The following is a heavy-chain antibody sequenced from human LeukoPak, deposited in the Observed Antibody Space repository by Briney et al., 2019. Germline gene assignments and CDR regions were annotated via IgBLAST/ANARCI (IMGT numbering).Heavy chain of an antibody. CDR2: ILHDGSNK. CDR1: GFTFSNYA. V-gene: IGHV3-30*04. J-gene: IGHJ4*02. CDR3: ARGLMIRGVADY. Sequence: GGSLRLSCAASGFTFSNYALHWFRQAPGKGLEWVAVILHDGSNKYADSVKGRFTISRDNSKNTLFLQMSSLRVEDTAVYSCARGLMIRGVADYWGQGTLVIVSS. D-gene: IGHD3-10*01.